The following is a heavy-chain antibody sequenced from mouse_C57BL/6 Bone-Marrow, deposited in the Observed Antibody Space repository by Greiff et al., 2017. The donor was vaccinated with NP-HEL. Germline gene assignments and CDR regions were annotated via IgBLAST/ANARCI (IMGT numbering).Heavy chain of an antibody. J-gene: IGHJ2*01. CDR2: INPGSGGT. V-gene: IGHV1-54*01. CDR1: RYAFTNYL. CDR3: ARYGYSDY. D-gene: IGHD1-1*02. Sequence: QVQLQQSGAELVRPGTSVKVSCKASRYAFTNYLIEWVKQRPGQGLEWIGVINPGSGGTNYNEKFKGKATLTADKSSSTAYMQLSSLTSEDSAVYFCARYGYSDYWGQGTTLTVSS.